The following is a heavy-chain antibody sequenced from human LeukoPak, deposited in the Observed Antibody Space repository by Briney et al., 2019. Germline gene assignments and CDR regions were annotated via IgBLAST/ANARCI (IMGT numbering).Heavy chain of an antibody. CDR3: VRSPACSSGTCYPNWFDP. CDR1: GYSFTNNW. D-gene: IGHD2-15*01. V-gene: IGHV5-51*01. J-gene: IGHJ5*02. Sequence: GESLQISCKGSGYSFTNNWIGWVRQMPGKGLEWMGITYPGDSNTRYSPSFQGQVTISADKSISSAYLQWSSLKASDTAMYYCVRSPACSSGTCYPNWFDPWGQGTLVTVSS. CDR2: TYPGDSNT.